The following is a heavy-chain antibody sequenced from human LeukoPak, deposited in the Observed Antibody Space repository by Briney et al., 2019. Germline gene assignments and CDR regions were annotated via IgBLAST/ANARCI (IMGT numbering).Heavy chain of an antibody. D-gene: IGHD3-22*01. CDR1: GGSISSSNW. CDR3: ARDQFGDYYDSSGYYFLY. Sequence: SGTLSLTCAVSGGSISSSNWCSWVRQPPGKGLEWIGEIYHSGSTNYNPSLKSRVTISVDKSKNQFSLKLSSVSAADTAVYYCARDQFGDYYDSSGYYFLYWGQGTLVTVSS. J-gene: IGHJ4*02. V-gene: IGHV4-4*02. CDR2: IYHSGST.